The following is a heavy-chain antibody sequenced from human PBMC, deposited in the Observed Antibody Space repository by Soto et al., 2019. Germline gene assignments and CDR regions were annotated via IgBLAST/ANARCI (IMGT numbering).Heavy chain of an antibody. D-gene: IGHD3-10*01. CDR2: IYPGDSDT. Sequence: GESLNISCKGSRYSFTSYWIGLVRQMPGKGLEWMGIIYPGDSDTRYRPSFQGQVTISADKSITTAYLQWSTLKASDTAMYYCARHPPSYYYGSGSYPYYYYGMDVWGQGTTVTVSS. CDR3: ARHPPSYYYGSGSYPYYYYGMDV. V-gene: IGHV5-51*01. J-gene: IGHJ6*02. CDR1: RYSFTSYW.